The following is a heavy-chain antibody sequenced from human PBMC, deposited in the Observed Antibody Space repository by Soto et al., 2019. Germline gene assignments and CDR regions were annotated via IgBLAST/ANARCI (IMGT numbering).Heavy chain of an antibody. CDR2: INHSGST. V-gene: IGHV4-34*01. J-gene: IGHJ6*02. Sequence: SETLSLTCAVYGGSFSGYYWSWIRQPPGKGLEWIGEINHSGSTNYNPSLKSRVTISVDTSKNQFSLKLSSVTAADTAVYYCARGGIHGSKYYYGMDVWGQRTTVTVSS. CDR3: ARGGIHGSKYYYGMDV. D-gene: IGHD3-10*01. CDR1: GGSFSGYY.